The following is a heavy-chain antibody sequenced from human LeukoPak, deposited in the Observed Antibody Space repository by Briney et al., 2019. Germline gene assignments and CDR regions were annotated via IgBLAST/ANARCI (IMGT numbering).Heavy chain of an antibody. Sequence: SETLSLTCTVSGGSISSYYWSWIRQPAGKGLEWIGRIYTSGSTNYNPSLKSRVTMSVDTSKNQFSLKQSSVTAADTAVYYCARDGNYYGSGSYRVDPWGQGTLVTVSS. V-gene: IGHV4-4*07. CDR2: IYTSGST. CDR1: GGSISSYY. D-gene: IGHD3-10*01. J-gene: IGHJ5*02. CDR3: ARDGNYYGSGSYRVDP.